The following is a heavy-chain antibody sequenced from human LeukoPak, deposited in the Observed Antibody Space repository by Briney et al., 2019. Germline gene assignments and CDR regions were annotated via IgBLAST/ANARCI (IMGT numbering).Heavy chain of an antibody. CDR3: ATHELKDAFDI. D-gene: IGHD3-10*01. CDR1: GFTFSSYS. V-gene: IGHV3-21*01. CDR2: ISSSSSYI. J-gene: IGHJ3*02. Sequence: GGSLRLSCAASGFTFSSYSMNWVRQAPGKGLEWVSSISSSSSYIYYADSVKGRFTISRDNAKKSLYLQMNSLRAEDTAVYYCATHELKDAFDIWGQGTMVTVSS.